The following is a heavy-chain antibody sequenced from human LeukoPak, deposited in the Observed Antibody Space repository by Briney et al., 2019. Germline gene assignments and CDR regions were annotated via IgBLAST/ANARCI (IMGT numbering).Heavy chain of an antibody. V-gene: IGHV4-34*01. D-gene: IGHD6-13*01. CDR3: ARGTSSWYFGTDAFDI. CDR1: GGSFSGYY. J-gene: IGHJ3*02. CDR2: INHSGST. Sequence: PSETLSLTCAVYGGSFSGYYWSWIRQPPGKGLEWIGEINHSGSTNYNPSLKSRVTISVDTSKNQFSLKLGSVTAADTAVYYCARGTSSWYFGTDAFDIWGQGTMVTVSS.